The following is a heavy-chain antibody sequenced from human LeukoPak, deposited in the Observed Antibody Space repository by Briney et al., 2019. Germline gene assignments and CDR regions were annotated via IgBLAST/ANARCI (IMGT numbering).Heavy chain of an antibody. CDR2: IIPIFGTA. Sequence: GASVKVSCKASGGTFSSYAISWVRQAPGQGLEWMGGIIPIFGTANYAQKFQGRVTITADESTSTAYMELSSLRSEDTAVYYCARGVPRPAAPGYYYYYMDVWGKGTTVTVSS. CDR3: ARGVPRPAAPGYYYYYMDV. J-gene: IGHJ6*03. D-gene: IGHD2-2*01. CDR1: GGTFSSYA. V-gene: IGHV1-69*13.